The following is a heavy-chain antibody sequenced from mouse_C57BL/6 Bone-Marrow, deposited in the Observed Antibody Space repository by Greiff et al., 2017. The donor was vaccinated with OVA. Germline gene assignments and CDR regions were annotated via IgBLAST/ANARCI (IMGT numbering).Heavy chain of an antibody. CDR2: IDPSDSYT. Sequence: VQLQQPGAELVMPGASVKLSCKASGYTFTSYWMHWVKQRPGQGLEWIGEIDPSDSYTNYNQKFKGKSTLTVDKSSSTAYMQLSSLTSEDSAVYYCARESGSSPPFAYWGQGTLVTVSA. J-gene: IGHJ3*01. CDR1: GYTFTSYW. CDR3: ARESGSSPPFAY. V-gene: IGHV1-69*01. D-gene: IGHD1-1*01.